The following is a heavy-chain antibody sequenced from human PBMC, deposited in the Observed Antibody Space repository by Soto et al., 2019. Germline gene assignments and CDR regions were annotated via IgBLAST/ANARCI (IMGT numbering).Heavy chain of an antibody. CDR3: ARDRLHYDLWTGYPNWFGP. CDR1: EYPIRGVCD. Sequence: SDIPCPTGSVLEYPIRGVCDWGWIRKPPGKRLEWIGSIYHRGSTYYNRSLKSRVTRSVDTSKNQFSLKLSSVTAADTAVYYCARDRLHYDLWTGYPNWFGPSGQGTLGT. V-gene: IGHV4-38-2*02. J-gene: IGHJ5*02. D-gene: IGHD3-3*01. CDR2: IYHRGST.